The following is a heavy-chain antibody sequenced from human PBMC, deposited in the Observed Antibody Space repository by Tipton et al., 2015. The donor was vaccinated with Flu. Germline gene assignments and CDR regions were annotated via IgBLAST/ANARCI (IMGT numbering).Heavy chain of an antibody. V-gene: IGHV3-48*04. CDR3: ARGRGSSDY. Sequence: SLRLSCAASGFTFSSYSMNWVRQAPGKGLEWVSYISSSSSTIYYADSVKGRFTISRDNAKNSLYLQMNSLRAEDTAVYYCARGRGSSDYWGQGTLVTVSS. D-gene: IGHD6-6*01. CDR2: ISSSSSTI. J-gene: IGHJ4*02. CDR1: GFTFSSYS.